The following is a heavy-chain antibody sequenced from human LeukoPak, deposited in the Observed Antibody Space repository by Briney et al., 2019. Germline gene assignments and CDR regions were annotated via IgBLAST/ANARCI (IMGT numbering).Heavy chain of an antibody. CDR3: AVLRFLEWLSPYYMDV. D-gene: IGHD3-3*01. J-gene: IGHJ6*03. CDR2: IIPIFGTA. CDR1: GGTLSRFA. V-gene: IGHV1-69*13. Sequence: ASVKVSCKTSGGTLSRFAISWVRQAPGQGLEWMGEIIPIFGTANYAQKFQGRVTITADESTSTAYMELSSLRSEDTAVYYCAVLRFLEWLSPYYMDVWGKGTTVTVSS.